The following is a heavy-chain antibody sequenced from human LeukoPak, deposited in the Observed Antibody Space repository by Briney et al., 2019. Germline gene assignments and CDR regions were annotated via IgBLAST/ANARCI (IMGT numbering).Heavy chain of an antibody. J-gene: IGHJ4*02. CDR1: GLTFSEYW. D-gene: IGHD3-10*01. V-gene: IGHV3-7*01. Sequence: GGSLRLSCAASGLTFSEYWKAWVRQAPGKGLEWVANIDQHGSEKNYADSVKGRFTISRDNAKNSLSLQMNSLRAEDTAVYYCARDYDHYYGSGSYLYYFDYWGQGTLVTVSS. CDR3: ARDYDHYYGSGSYLYYFDY. CDR2: IDQHGSEK.